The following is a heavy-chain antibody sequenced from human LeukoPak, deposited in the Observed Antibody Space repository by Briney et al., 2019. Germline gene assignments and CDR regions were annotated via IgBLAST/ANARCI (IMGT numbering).Heavy chain of an antibody. J-gene: IGHJ4*02. D-gene: IGHD5-12*01. Sequence: ASVKVSCKASGYTVTGYYMHWVRQAPGQGLEWMGWINPNSGGTNYAQKFQGRVTMTRDTSITTAYMELSRLRSDDTAVYYCARVSGYSGYDYSNWGQGTLVTVSS. CDR1: GYTVTGYY. CDR3: ARVSGYSGYDYSN. CDR2: INPNSGGT. V-gene: IGHV1-2*02.